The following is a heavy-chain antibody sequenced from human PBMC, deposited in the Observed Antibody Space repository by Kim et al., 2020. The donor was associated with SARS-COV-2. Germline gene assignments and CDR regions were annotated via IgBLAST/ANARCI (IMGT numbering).Heavy chain of an antibody. CDR1: GYTLTELS. Sequence: ASVKVSCKVSGYTLTELSMHCVRQAPGKGLEGMGGFDPEDGETIYAQKFQGRVTMTEDTSTDTAYMELSSLRSEDTAVYYCSTKGWFGELLAYWGQGTLV. V-gene: IGHV1-24*01. CDR2: FDPEDGET. CDR3: STKGWFGELLAY. J-gene: IGHJ4*02. D-gene: IGHD3-10*01.